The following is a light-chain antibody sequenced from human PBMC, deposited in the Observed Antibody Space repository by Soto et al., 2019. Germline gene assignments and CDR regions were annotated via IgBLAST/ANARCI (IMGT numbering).Light chain of an antibody. Sequence: QSVLTQPASVSGSPGQSITISCTGTSSDVGGYNYVSWYQQHPGKAPKLMIYEVSNRPSGVSNRFSGSKSGNTASLTISGLQAEDEADYYCSSYTSSSTLGYVFGTGTKLTGL. V-gene: IGLV2-14*01. J-gene: IGLJ1*01. CDR3: SSYTSSSTLGYV. CDR2: EVS. CDR1: SSDVGGYNY.